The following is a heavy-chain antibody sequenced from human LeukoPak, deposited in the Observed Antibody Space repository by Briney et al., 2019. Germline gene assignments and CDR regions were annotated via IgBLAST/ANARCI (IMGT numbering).Heavy chain of an antibody. D-gene: IGHD6-13*01. CDR2: IYTTGST. CDR3: ARDRGIIAAFDD. J-gene: IGHJ4*02. V-gene: IGHV4-4*07. CDR1: GGSISSY. Sequence: AETLSLTCSVSGGSISSYWSWIRQPAAKGLEWIGRIYTTGSTNYNPSLRSRVTISIDTSKNQFTLKLSAVTAADTAVYYCARDRGIIAAFDDWGQGTLVTVSS.